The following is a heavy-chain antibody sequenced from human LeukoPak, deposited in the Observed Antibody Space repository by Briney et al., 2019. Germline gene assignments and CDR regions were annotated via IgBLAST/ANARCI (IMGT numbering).Heavy chain of an antibody. CDR1: GYTFTNYY. D-gene: IGHD3-16*01. CDR2: INPSGGST. CDR3: AGGRAFDI. Sequence: ASVKVSCKASGYTFTNYYLHWVRQAPGQGLEWMAMINPSGGSTTYAQKFQGRVTMTRDTSTSTVYTELSSLRSDDTAVYYCAGGRAFDIWGQGTMVTVSS. V-gene: IGHV1-46*01. J-gene: IGHJ3*02.